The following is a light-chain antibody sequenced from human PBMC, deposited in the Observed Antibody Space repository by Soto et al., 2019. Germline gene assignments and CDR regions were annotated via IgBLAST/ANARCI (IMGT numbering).Light chain of an antibody. CDR2: GAS. V-gene: IGKV3-15*01. CDR3: QQYIRWPLT. Sequence: EIVMTQSPATLSVSPGERATLSFRSSQSVSSNLAWYQQKPGQAPSLLIYGASTRATGTPARFSGSGYGTEFTLTISSLQSEDFAVYYCQQYIRWPLTFGGGTKVHIK. CDR1: QSVSSN. J-gene: IGKJ4*01.